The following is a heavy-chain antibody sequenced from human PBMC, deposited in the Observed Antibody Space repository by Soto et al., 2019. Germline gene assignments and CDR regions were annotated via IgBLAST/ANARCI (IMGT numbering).Heavy chain of an antibody. Sequence: SVKVSCKASGGTFSSYTISWVRQASGQGLEWMGRIIPILGIANYAQKFQGRVTITADKSTSTAYMELSSLRSEDTAVYYCARTSHYGGNQFDYWGQGTLVTV. CDR1: GGTFSSYT. J-gene: IGHJ4*02. CDR3: ARTSHYGGNQFDY. CDR2: IIPILGIA. D-gene: IGHD4-17*01. V-gene: IGHV1-69*02.